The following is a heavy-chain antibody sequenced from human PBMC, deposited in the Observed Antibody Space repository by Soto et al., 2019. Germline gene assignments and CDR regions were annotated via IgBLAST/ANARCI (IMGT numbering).Heavy chain of an antibody. V-gene: IGHV3-48*02. Sequence: GGTMRLSWAASGFTFSSDSMNWVRQAHGKGMEWVSYISSSSSTIYYADSVKGRFTISRDNAKNSLYLQMNSVRDEDTAVYYCARVWGREWSPDAFDIWGQGKMVT. J-gene: IGHJ3*02. CDR3: ARVWGREWSPDAFDI. D-gene: IGHD3-16*01. CDR1: GFTFSSDS. CDR2: ISSSSSTI.